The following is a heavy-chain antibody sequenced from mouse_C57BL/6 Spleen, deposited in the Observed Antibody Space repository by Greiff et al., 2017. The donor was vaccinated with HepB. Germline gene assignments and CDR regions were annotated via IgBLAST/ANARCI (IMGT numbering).Heavy chain of an antibody. CDR3: ARHEYYGGYYFDY. D-gene: IGHD1-1*02. V-gene: IGHV1-4*01. J-gene: IGHJ2*01. CDR1: GYTFTSYT. Sequence: QVQLQQSGAELARPGASVKMSCKASGYTFTSYTMHWVKQRPGQGLDWIGYINPSSGYTKYKQKFKDKATLTADKSSSTAYMQLSSLTSEDSAVYYWARHEYYGGYYFDYWGQGTTLTVSS. CDR2: INPSSGYT.